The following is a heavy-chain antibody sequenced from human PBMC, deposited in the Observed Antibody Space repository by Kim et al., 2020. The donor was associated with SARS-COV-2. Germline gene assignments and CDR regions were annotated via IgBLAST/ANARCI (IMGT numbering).Heavy chain of an antibody. Sequence: GGSLRLSCAASGFTFSNAWMSWVRQAPGKGLEWVGRIKSKTDGGTTDYAAPVKGRFTISRDDSKNTLYLQMNSLKTEDTAVYYCTTDLTYYDSSGYYLRDYWGQGTLVTVSS. J-gene: IGHJ4*02. V-gene: IGHV3-15*01. CDR3: TTDLTYYDSSGYYLRDY. CDR1: GFTFSNAW. CDR2: IKSKTDGGTT. D-gene: IGHD3-22*01.